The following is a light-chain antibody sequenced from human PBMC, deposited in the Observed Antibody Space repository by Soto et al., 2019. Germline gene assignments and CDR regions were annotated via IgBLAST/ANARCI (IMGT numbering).Light chain of an antibody. Sequence: QSAPTQPAAVSGSPGQSNTISCTGTSSDVGGYNYVSWYQQHPGKAPKLMIYEVSNRPSGVSNRFSGSKSGNTASLTISGLQAEDEADYYCSSYTSSSTLVFGTGTKLTVL. CDR3: SSYTSSSTLV. CDR2: EVS. J-gene: IGLJ1*01. CDR1: SSDVGGYNY. V-gene: IGLV2-14*01.